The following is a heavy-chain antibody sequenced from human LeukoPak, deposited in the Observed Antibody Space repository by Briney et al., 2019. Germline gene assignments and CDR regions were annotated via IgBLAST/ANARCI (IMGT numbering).Heavy chain of an antibody. V-gene: IGHV5-51*01. CDR2: IYPGDSDT. D-gene: IGHD3-16*01. CDR1: GYSFTSYW. Sequence: GESLKISCQGSGYSFTSYWIGWVRQMPGKGLEWMGIIYPGDSDTRYSPSFQGQVTISADKSISTAYLQWSSLRSEDTAVYYCATAPDATFTDAFDIWGQGTMVTVSS. J-gene: IGHJ3*02. CDR3: ATAPDATFTDAFDI.